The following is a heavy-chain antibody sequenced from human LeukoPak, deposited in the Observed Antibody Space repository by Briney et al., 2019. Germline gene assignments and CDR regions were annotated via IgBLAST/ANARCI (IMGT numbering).Heavy chain of an antibody. V-gene: IGHV3-21*04. D-gene: IGHD5-12*01. CDR1: GFSFRISS. J-gene: IGHJ4*02. CDR3: AKDRDGYKNFDY. Sequence: GGSLRLSCAASGFSFRISSMSWVRQAPGKGLEWVSSISSSSSYIYYADSVKGRFTISRDNAKNSLYLQMNSLRAEDTALYYCAKDRDGYKNFDYWGQGTLVTVSS. CDR2: ISSSSSYI.